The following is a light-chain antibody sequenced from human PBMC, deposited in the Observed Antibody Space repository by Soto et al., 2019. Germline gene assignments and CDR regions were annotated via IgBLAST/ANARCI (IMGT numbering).Light chain of an antibody. Sequence: IGVTQSPGTLSLSQGERTTLSSRASQSISRYLAWYQQKPGQDPRLLIYGASSRATGTPVRFSGSGSGTDFTLTINRLEPEDFALYYCQQYGSSPPTFKQGTMV. V-gene: IGKV3-20*01. CDR1: QSISRY. CDR3: QQYGSSPPT. CDR2: GAS. J-gene: IGKJ1*01.